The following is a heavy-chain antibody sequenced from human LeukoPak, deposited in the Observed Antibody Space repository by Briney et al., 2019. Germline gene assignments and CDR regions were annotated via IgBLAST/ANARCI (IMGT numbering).Heavy chain of an antibody. V-gene: IGHV3-30*04. D-gene: IGHD3-10*01. J-gene: IGHJ4*02. CDR2: ISYDGSNK. Sequence: GGSLRLSCAVSGFTFKTYAMNWVRQAPGKGLEWVAVISYDGSNKYYADSVKGRFTISRDNSKNTLYLQMNSLRAEDTAVYYCARAAYLLLFYYFDYWGQGTLVTVSS. CDR1: GFTFKTYA. CDR3: ARAAYLLLFYYFDY.